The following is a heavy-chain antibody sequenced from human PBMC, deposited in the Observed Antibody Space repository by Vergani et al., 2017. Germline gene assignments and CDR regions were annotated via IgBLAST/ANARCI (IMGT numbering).Heavy chain of an antibody. CDR1: GFTFSSYS. CDR3: ASWELWTFEYFDY. CDR2: ISSSSSYI. Sequence: EVQLVESGGGLVKPGGSLRLSCAASGFTFSSYSMNWVRQAPGKGLEWVSSISSSSSYIYYADSVKGRFTISRDNAKNSLFLQMNSLRAEDTAVYYCASWELWTFEYFDYWGQGTLVTVSS. J-gene: IGHJ4*02. D-gene: IGHD3-10*01. V-gene: IGHV3-21*01.